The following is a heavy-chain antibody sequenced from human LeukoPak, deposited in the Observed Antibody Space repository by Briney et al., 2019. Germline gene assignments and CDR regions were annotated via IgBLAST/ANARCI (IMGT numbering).Heavy chain of an antibody. V-gene: IGHV4-34*01. J-gene: IGHJ4*02. CDR2: INHSGST. CDR1: GGSFSGYY. CDR3: ARGGFAWWYDY. D-gene: IGHD2-15*01. Sequence: PSETLSLTCAVYGGSFSGYYWSWIRQPPGKGLERIGEINHSGSTNYNPSLKSRVTISVDTSKNQFSLKLSSVTAADTAVYYCARGGFAWWYDYWGQGTLVTVSS.